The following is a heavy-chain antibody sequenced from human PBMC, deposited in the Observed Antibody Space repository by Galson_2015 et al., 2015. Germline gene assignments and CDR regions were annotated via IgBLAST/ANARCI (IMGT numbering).Heavy chain of an antibody. D-gene: IGHD3-3*01. Sequence: SLRLSCAASGFTFSSYWMHWVRQAPGKGLVWVSRINSDGSSTSYADSVKGRFTISRDNAKNTLYLQMNSLRAEDTAVYYCARVQRDYDFWANYGMDVWGQGTTVTVSS. J-gene: IGHJ6*02. CDR1: GFTFSSYW. CDR3: ARVQRDYDFWANYGMDV. CDR2: INSDGSST. V-gene: IGHV3-74*01.